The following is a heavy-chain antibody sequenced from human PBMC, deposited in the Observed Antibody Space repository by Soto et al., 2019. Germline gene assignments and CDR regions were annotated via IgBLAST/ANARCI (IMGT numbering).Heavy chain of an antibody. J-gene: IGHJ4*02. CDR1: GFSISSGFY. CDR2: IYHSGTT. Sequence: SETLSLTCAVSGFSISSGFYWGWIRQPPGKGLEWIGSIYHSGTTYSNPSLRRRVTISVDTSKNKLSLKFTPVTATDTAVYFCARTAAPGDDFDYWGQVTLVTVSS. V-gene: IGHV4-38-2*01. CDR3: ARTAAPGDDFDY. D-gene: IGHD6-13*01.